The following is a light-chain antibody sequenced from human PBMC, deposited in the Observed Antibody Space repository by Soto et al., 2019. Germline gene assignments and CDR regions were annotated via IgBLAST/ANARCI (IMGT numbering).Light chain of an antibody. CDR1: QSVSSSY. V-gene: IGKV3-20*01. J-gene: IGKJ3*01. CDR2: GAS. Sequence: EIVFTQSPVTLSLSPGERATLSCRASQSVSSSYLAWYQQKPGQAPRLLIYGASSRATGIPDRFSGSGSGSDFTLIISRLEPEDFAVYFCQQYGVSPQSFGPGTKVDIK. CDR3: QQYGVSPQS.